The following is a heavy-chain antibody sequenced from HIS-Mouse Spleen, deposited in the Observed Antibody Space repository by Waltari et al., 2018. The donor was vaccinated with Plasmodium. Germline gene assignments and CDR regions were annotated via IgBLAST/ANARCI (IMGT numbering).Heavy chain of an antibody. Sequence: QVQLVESGGGVVQPGRSLSLSCSACGFTFRRYGMHWFRQAPGKGLEWVAVISYDGSNKYYADSVKGRFTISRDNSKNTLYLQMNSLRAEDTAVYYCAKDRRSSSWYVDYWGQGTLVTVSS. CDR3: AKDRRSSSWYVDY. CDR1: GFTFRRYG. J-gene: IGHJ4*02. D-gene: IGHD6-13*01. V-gene: IGHV3-30*18. CDR2: ISYDGSNK.